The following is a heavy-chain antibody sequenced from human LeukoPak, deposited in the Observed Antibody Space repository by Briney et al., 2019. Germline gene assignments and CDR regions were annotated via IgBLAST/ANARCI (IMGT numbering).Heavy chain of an antibody. D-gene: IGHD3-10*01. CDR3: ARANTMVRGAHNWFDP. V-gene: IGHV1-2*02. J-gene: IGHJ5*02. CDR2: INPNSGGT. Sequence: ASVKVSCKASGYTFTSYGISWVRQAPGQGLEWMGWINPNSGGTNYAQKFQGRVTMTRDTSISTAYMELSRLRSDDTAVYYCARANTMVRGAHNWFDPWGQGTLVTVSS. CDR1: GYTFTSYG.